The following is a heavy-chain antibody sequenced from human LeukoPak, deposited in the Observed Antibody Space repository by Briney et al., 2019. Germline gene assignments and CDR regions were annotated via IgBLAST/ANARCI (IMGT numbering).Heavy chain of an antibody. CDR1: GFTLSSYS. Sequence: PGRSLRLSCSASGFTLSSYSMNWVRQAPGKGLEWVSSISSSSSYIYYADSVKGRFTISRDNAKNSLYLQMNSLRAEDTAVYYCARDSRLVRGITYYYGMDVWGQGTTVTVSS. CDR3: ARDSRLVRGITYYYGMDV. J-gene: IGHJ6*02. CDR2: ISSSSSYI. D-gene: IGHD3-10*01. V-gene: IGHV3-21*01.